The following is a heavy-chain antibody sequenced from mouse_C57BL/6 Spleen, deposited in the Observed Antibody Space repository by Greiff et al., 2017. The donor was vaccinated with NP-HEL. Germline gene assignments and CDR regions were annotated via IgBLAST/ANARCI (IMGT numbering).Heavy chain of an antibody. D-gene: IGHD2-4*01. V-gene: IGHV5-6*01. Sequence: EVQGVESGGDLVKPGGSLKLSCAASGFTFSSYGMSWVRQTPDKRLEWVATISSGGSYTYYPDSVKGRFTISRDNAKNTLYLQMSSLKSEDTAMYYCARHRDDYGGRAWFAYWGQGTLVTVSA. CDR2: ISSGGSYT. CDR1: GFTFSSYG. J-gene: IGHJ3*01. CDR3: ARHRDDYGGRAWFAY.